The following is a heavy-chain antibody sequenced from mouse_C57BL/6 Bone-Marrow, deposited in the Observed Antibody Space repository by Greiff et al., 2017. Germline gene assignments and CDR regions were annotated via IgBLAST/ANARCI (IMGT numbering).Heavy chain of an antibody. V-gene: IGHV1-55*01. J-gene: IGHJ2*01. Sequence: QVQLQQPGAELVKPGASVKMSCKASGYTFTSYWITWVKQRPGQGLAWIGDIYPGSGSTNYNEKFKSKATLTVDTSSSTAYMQLSSLTSEDSAVYYCARAPSYYGSLYYFDYWGQGTTLTVSS. CDR3: ARAPSYYGSLYYFDY. D-gene: IGHD1-1*01. CDR2: IYPGSGST. CDR1: GYTFTSYW.